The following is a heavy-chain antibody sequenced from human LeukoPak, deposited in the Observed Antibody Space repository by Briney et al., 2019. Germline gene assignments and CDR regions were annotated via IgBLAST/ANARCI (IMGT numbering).Heavy chain of an antibody. Sequence: PGGSLRLSCAASGFTFSGSAMHWVRQASGKGLEWVGRIRSKANSYATAYAASVKGRFTISRDDSKNMAYLQMNSLRAEDTAVYYCAKVPDYYGSGRYHWGQGTLVTVSS. V-gene: IGHV3-73*01. CDR3: AKVPDYYGSGRYH. D-gene: IGHD3-10*01. CDR1: GFTFSGSA. J-gene: IGHJ4*02. CDR2: IRSKANSYAT.